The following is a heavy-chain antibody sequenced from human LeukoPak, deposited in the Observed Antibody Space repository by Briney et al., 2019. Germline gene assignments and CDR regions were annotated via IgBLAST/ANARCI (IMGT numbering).Heavy chain of an antibody. V-gene: IGHV3-15*01. CDR1: GFTFSSYG. D-gene: IGHD3-10*01. CDR3: LTDANSGSGSQFDF. J-gene: IGHJ4*02. CDR2: IKGRIDGGTT. Sequence: PGGSLRLSCAASGFTFSSYGMSWVRQAPGKGLEWVGRIKGRIDGGTTDYAAPVKGRFSISRDDSKSTVYLQMNSLKTEDTAVYYCLTDANSGSGSQFDFWGRGTLVTVSS.